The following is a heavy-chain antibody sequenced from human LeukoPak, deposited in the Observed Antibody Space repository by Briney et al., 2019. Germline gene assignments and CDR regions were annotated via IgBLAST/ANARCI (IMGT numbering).Heavy chain of an antibody. CDR1: GGSISSYY. D-gene: IGHD6-13*01. Sequence: SETLSLTCTVSGGSISSYYWSWIRQPPGKGLEWIGYIYYSGSTNYNPSLKSRVTISVATSKNQFSLKLSSVTAADTSVYYCARLRDRAAAGPIDYWGQGSLVTVSS. V-gene: IGHV4-59*01. J-gene: IGHJ4*02. CDR3: ARLRDRAAAGPIDY. CDR2: IYYSGST.